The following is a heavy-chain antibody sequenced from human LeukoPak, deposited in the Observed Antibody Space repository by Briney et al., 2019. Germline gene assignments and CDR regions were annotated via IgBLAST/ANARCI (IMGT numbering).Heavy chain of an antibody. CDR1: GGTFSSYA. CDR2: IIPIFGTA. J-gene: IGHJ5*02. D-gene: IGHD6-19*01. V-gene: IGHV1-69*05. Sequence: SVKVSYTASGGTFSSYAISWVRQAPGQGPEWMGGIIPIFGTANYAQKFQGRVTITTDESTSTAYMELSSLRSEDTAVYYCAITIVAGPNWFDPWGQGTLVTVSS. CDR3: AITIVAGPNWFDP.